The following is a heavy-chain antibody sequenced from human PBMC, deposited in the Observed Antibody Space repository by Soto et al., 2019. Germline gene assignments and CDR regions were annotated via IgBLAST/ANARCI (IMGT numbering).Heavy chain of an antibody. CDR3: AKKLSGTYMEAHDY. D-gene: IGHD3-16*02. Sequence: QVQLVESGGDVVQPGRSLRLSCAASGFPFSCYGMHWFRQAPGKGLEWVAVTSSDGSNKNYADSVRGRFTISRDNSKNTLYLQMNSLRGEDTAVYYCAKKLSGTYMEAHDYWGQGTLGTVFS. V-gene: IGHV3-30*18. CDR2: TSSDGSNK. J-gene: IGHJ4*02. CDR1: GFPFSCYG.